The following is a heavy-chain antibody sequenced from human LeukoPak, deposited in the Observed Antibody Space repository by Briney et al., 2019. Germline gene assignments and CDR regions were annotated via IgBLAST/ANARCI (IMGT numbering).Heavy chain of an antibody. D-gene: IGHD5-18*01. CDR3: ARSGYSYGADAFDI. V-gene: IGHV4-59*01. J-gene: IGHJ3*02. CDR2: IYYSGTT. CDR1: GGSIGRYC. Sequence: SEALSLTCTVSGGSIGRYCWSWIRQPPGKGLEWIGHIYYSGTTNYNPSLKSRVTISVATSKNQFSLKLSSVTAADTAVYYCARSGYSYGADAFDIWGQGTMVTVSS.